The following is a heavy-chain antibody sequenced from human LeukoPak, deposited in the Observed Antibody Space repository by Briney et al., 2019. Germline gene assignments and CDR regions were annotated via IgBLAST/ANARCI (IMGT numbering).Heavy chain of an antibody. V-gene: IGHV3-21*01. J-gene: IGHJ4*02. CDR3: ARDSIAAAGPGGFDY. Sequence: GGSLRLSCAGSGFTFSSYSMNWVRQAPGKGLEWVSSISSSSSYIYYADSVKGRFTISRDNAKNSLYLQMNSLRAEDTAVYYCARDSIAAAGPGGFDYWGQGTLVTVSS. CDR2: ISSSSSYI. D-gene: IGHD6-13*01. CDR1: GFTFSSYS.